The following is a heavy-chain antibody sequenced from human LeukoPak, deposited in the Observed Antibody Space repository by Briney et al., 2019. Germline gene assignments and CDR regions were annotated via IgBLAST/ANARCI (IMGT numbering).Heavy chain of an antibody. Sequence: GGSLRLSCSASGFTLSRYGMHWVRQAPRKGLEWVAVISYDGSNKYYADSVKGRFTISRDNSKNTLYLQMNSLRAEDRAVYYCAKDVDIWGQGTMVTVSS. CDR2: ISYDGSNK. CDR1: GFTLSRYG. CDR3: AKDVDI. V-gene: IGHV3-30*18. J-gene: IGHJ3*02.